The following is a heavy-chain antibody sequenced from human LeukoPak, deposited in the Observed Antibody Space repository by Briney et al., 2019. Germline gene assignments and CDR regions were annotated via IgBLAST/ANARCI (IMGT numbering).Heavy chain of an antibody. CDR2: IIPLVGTA. J-gene: IGHJ4*02. Sequence: SVKVSCKASGGTFSSYAISWVRQAPGQGLEWMGRIIPLVGTANYAQKFQGRVTITTDESTSTAYMELSSLRSEDTAVYYCARGLGGRYCSGGSCYSDPFDYWGQGTLVTVSS. D-gene: IGHD2-15*01. CDR1: GGTFSSYA. V-gene: IGHV1-69*05. CDR3: ARGLGGRYCSGGSCYSDPFDY.